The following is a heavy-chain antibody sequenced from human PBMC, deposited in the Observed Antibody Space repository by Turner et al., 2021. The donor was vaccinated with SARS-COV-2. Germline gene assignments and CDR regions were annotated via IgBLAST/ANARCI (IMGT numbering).Heavy chain of an antibody. Sequence: QVQLVESGGGVVLHGRTLRTSCAASGITVSSHAMHWVRQAPGKGLEWVAVIWNDGSQKYYADSVKGRFTISRDNSKNMVYLQMNSLRAEDTAVYYCASLDVSGHCGAFDIWGQVTMVTVSS. CDR1: GITVSSHA. J-gene: IGHJ3*02. D-gene: IGHD3-22*01. CDR3: ASLDVSGHCGAFDI. CDR2: IWNDGSQK. V-gene: IGHV3-33*01.